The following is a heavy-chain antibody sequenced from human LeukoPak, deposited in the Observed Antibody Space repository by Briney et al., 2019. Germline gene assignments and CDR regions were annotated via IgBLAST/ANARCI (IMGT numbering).Heavy chain of an antibody. D-gene: IGHD2-2*01. J-gene: IGHJ4*02. V-gene: IGHV1-18*01. CDR1: GYTFTSYG. CDR3: AVTWLSQSGVPAAIQSFY. Sequence: EASVKVSCKASGYTFTSYGISWVRQAPGQGLEWMGWISAYNGNTNYAQKLQGRVTMTTDTSTSTAYMELRSLRSDDTAVYYCAVTWLSQSGVPAAIQSFYWGQGTLVTVSS. CDR2: ISAYNGNT.